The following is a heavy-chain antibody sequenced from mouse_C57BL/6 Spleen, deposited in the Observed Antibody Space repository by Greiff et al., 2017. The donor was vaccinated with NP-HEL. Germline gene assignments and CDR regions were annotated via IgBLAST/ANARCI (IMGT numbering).Heavy chain of an antibody. V-gene: IGHV5-4*01. CDR2: ISDGGSYT. Sequence: EVKVVESGGGLVKPGGSLKLSCAASGFTFSSYAMSWVRQTPEKRLEWVATISDGGSYTYYPDNVKGRFTISRDNAKNNLYLQMSHLKSEDTAMYYCARDYYGLFAYWGQGTLVTVSA. J-gene: IGHJ3*01. CDR1: GFTFSSYA. CDR3: ARDYYGLFAY. D-gene: IGHD1-1*01.